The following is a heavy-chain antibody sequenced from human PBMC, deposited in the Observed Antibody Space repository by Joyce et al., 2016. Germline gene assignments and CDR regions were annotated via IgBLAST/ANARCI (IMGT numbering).Heavy chain of an antibody. CDR3: ARSSYTNGIFDY. J-gene: IGHJ4*02. CDR2: LSSRSSYI. D-gene: IGHD2-8*01. Sequence: EVQLVESGGGLVKPGGSLRLSCAASGFTFSSYCMSWVRQAPGKGLEGVSSLSSRSSYIKYTDSVKGRFTISRDNAKNALYLQMNSLRVEDTAVYYCARSSYTNGIFDYWGQGTLVTVSS. V-gene: IGHV3-21*01. CDR1: GFTFSSYC.